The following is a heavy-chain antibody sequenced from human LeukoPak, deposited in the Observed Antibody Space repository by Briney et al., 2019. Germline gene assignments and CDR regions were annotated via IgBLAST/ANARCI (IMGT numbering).Heavy chain of an antibody. CDR3: ARDNHRDSGYFDY. CDR2: IRYDGSNK. D-gene: IGHD3-22*01. J-gene: IGHJ4*02. V-gene: IGHV3-30*02. Sequence: PGGSLRLSCAASGFTFSSYGMHWVRQAPGKGLEWVAFIRYDGSNKYYADSVKGRFTISRDNSKNTLYLQMNSLRAEDTAVYYCARDNHRDSGYFDYWGQGTLVTVSS. CDR1: GFTFSSYG.